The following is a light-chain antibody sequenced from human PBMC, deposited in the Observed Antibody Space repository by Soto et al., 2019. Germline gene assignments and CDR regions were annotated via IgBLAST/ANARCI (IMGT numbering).Light chain of an antibody. CDR1: SSDVGDYNY. CDR3: SSYTSTGTYV. V-gene: IGLV2-14*01. Sequence: QSALTQPASVSGSPGQSITISCTGTSSDVGDYNYVSWYQQHPGKAPKLMIYDVSNRPSGVSNRFSGSKSGNTASLTISGLQAEDEADYYCSSYTSTGTYVFGTGTQLTVL. CDR2: DVS. J-gene: IGLJ1*01.